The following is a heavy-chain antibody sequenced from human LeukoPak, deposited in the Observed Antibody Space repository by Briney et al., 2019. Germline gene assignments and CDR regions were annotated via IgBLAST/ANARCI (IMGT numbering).Heavy chain of an antibody. V-gene: IGHV4-34*01. CDR2: INHSGST. CDR3: ARDGDAFDI. Sequence: SEILSLTCAVYGGSFSGYYWSWIRQPPGKGLEWIGEINHSGSTNYNPSLKSRVTISVDTSKNQFSLKLSSVTAADTAVYYCARDGDAFDIWGQGTMVTVSS. CDR1: GGSFSGYY. J-gene: IGHJ3*02.